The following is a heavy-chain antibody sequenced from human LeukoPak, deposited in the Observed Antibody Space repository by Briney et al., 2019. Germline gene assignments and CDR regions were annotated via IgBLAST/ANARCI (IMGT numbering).Heavy chain of an antibody. D-gene: IGHD4-17*01. Sequence: GGSLRLSCAVSGFTFSSYAMNWVRQAPGKGLEVISSISSSGTPLYYADSVKGRFTISRDNARKSVYLEMNSLRGEDTAVYFCARGVNDYGDYRGFDHWGQGILVTVSS. CDR3: ARGVNDYGDYRGFDH. J-gene: IGHJ4*02. CDR2: ISSSGTPL. V-gene: IGHV3-48*03. CDR1: GFTFSSYA.